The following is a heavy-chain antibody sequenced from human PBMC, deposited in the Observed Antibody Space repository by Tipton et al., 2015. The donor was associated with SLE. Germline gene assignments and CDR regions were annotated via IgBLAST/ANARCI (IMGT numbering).Heavy chain of an antibody. J-gene: IGHJ4*02. CDR3: ARPRSGSSAPFDY. CDR2: INHSGST. Sequence: TLSLTCAVYGGSFSGYYWSWIRQPPGKGLEWIGDINHSGSTNYNPSLKSRVTISVDTSKNQFSLKLSSVTAADTAVYYCARPRSGSSAPFDYWGQGTLVTVSS. V-gene: IGHV4-34*01. D-gene: IGHD6-6*01. CDR1: GGSFSGYY.